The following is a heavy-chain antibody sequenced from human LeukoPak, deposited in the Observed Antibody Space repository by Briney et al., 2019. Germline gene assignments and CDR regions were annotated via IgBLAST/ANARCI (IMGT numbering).Heavy chain of an antibody. J-gene: IGHJ3*02. V-gene: IGHV3-30*18. CDR3: AKGTYYYDSSGYSYDAFDI. Sequence: PGGSLRLSCSASGLTFSSYGMHWVRQAPGKGLEWVAVISYDGSNKYYADSVKGRFTISRDNSKNTLYLQMNSLRAEDTAVYYCAKGTYYYDSSGYSYDAFDIWGQGTMVTVSS. CDR1: GLTFSSYG. D-gene: IGHD3-22*01. CDR2: ISYDGSNK.